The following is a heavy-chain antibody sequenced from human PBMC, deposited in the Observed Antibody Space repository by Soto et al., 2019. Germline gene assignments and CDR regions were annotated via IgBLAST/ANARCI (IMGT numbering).Heavy chain of an antibody. CDR1: GGTFSSYA. V-gene: IGHV1-69*13. CDR2: IIPIFGTA. J-gene: IGHJ4*02. D-gene: IGHD4-17*01. CDR3: ARDRDYGDYGGWGVDY. Sequence: SVKVSCKASGGTFSSYAISWVRQAPGQGLEWMGGIIPIFGTANYAQKFQGRVTITADESTSTAYMELSSLRSEDTAVYYCARDRDYGDYGGWGVDYWDQGTLVTVSS.